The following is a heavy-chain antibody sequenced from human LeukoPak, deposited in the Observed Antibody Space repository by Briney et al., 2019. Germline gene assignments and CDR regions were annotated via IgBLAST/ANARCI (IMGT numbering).Heavy chain of an antibody. D-gene: IGHD2-2*02. Sequence: SVKVSCKASGGTFSSYAISWVRQAPGQGLEWMGGIIPIFGTANYAQKFQGRVTMTTDTSTSTAYMELRSLRSDDTAVYYCARDGIVVVPAAIDWFDPWGQGTLVTVSS. V-gene: IGHV1-69*05. CDR1: GGTFSSYA. CDR2: IIPIFGTA. CDR3: ARDGIVVVPAAIDWFDP. J-gene: IGHJ5*02.